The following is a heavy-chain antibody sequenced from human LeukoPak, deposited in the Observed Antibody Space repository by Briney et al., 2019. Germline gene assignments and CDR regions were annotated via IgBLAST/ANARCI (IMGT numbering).Heavy chain of an antibody. V-gene: IGHV4-34*01. J-gene: IGHJ4*02. CDR2: IKHSGST. D-gene: IGHD3-22*01. CDR3: ARGPKEYYYDSSGYYYFDY. CDR1: GGSFSNYW. Sequence: SGTLSLTCGVYGGSFSNYWWSWIRQPPGKGLEWIGEIKHSGSTNYNPSLKSRVTISVDTSKNQFSLKLSSVTAADTAVYYCARGPKEYYYDSSGYYYFDYWGQGTLVTVSS.